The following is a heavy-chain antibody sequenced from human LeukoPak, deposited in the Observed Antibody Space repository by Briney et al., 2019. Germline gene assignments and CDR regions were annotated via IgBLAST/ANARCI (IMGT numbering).Heavy chain of an antibody. CDR3: ERGWVGTTFTPSRQFDY. CDR2: IYTSGST. D-gene: IGHD1-26*01. Sequence: PSDTLSLTCTVSGDSIGSYYWSWIRQPAGKGLEWIGRIYTSGSTNYNPSPTSRVTMSVDTSKNQFSLILSSVTAADAAVYYCERGWVGTTFTPSRQFDYWGQGTLVTVSS. CDR1: GDSIGSYY. V-gene: IGHV4-4*07. J-gene: IGHJ4*02.